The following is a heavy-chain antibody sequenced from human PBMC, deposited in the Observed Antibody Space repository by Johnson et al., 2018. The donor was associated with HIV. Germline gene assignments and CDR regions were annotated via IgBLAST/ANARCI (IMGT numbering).Heavy chain of an antibody. CDR1: GFTFSSYA. CDR2: IRYDESNI. V-gene: IGHV3-30*02. D-gene: IGHD1-26*01. J-gene: IGHJ3*02. CDR3: AKEGGELLLDAFDI. Sequence: QVQLVESGGGVVQPGTSLRLSCAASGFTFSSYAMHWVRQAPGKGLEWVAFIRYDESNIYYADSVKGRFTISRDNSKNTLYLQMNSLRAEDTAVYYCAKEGGELLLDAFDIWGQGTMVTVSS.